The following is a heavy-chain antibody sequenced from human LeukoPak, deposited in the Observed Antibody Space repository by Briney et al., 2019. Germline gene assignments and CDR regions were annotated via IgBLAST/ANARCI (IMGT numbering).Heavy chain of an antibody. V-gene: IGHV3-7*05. D-gene: IGHD6-19*01. J-gene: IGHJ4*02. CDR1: GFTVSSNY. Sequence: PGGSLRLSCAASGFTVSSNYMIWVRQAPGKGLEWVANIKQDGSEKNYVDSVKGRFTISRDNAKNSLYLQMNSLRPEDTAVYYCARDQPNWAVAGSWGQGALVTDSS. CDR3: ARDQPNWAVAGS. CDR2: IKQDGSEK.